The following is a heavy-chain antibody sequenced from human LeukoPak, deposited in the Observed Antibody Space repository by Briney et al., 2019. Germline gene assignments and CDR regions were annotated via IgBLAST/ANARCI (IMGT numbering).Heavy chain of an antibody. J-gene: IGHJ6*03. V-gene: IGHV4-34*01. D-gene: IGHD3-22*01. CDR1: GESFNRYY. CDR2: IYHDGNT. CDR3: ARKRAMIVVTYYYYYMDV. Sequence: SETLSLTCAVYGESFNRYYWSWIRQPPGKGLEWIAEIYHDGNTNYNPSLKSRVTISVDTSNNHFSLKLTSVTAADTAVYYCARKRAMIVVTYYYYYMDVWGKGTTVTVSS.